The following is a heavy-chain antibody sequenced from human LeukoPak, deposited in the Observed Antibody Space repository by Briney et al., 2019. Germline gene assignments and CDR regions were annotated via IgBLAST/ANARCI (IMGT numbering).Heavy chain of an antibody. CDR2: ISSSGSTI. V-gene: IGHV3-48*03. J-gene: IGHJ4*02. D-gene: IGHD6-19*01. CDR1: GFTFSSYE. Sequence: GGSLRLSCAASGFTFSSYEMNWVRQAPGKGLEWVSYISSSGSTIYYADSVKGRFTISRDNAKNSLYLQMNSLRAEDTAVYYCAREGFSSGWVPDYWGQGTLVTVSS. CDR3: AREGFSSGWVPDY.